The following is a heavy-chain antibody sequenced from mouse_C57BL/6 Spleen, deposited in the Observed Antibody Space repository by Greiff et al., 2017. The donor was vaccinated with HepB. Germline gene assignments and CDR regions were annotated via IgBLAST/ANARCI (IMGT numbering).Heavy chain of an antibody. D-gene: IGHD1-1*01. Sequence: VQLQQPGAELVRPGSSVKLSCKASGYTFTSYWMHWVKQRPIQGLEWIGNIDPSDSETNYNQKFKDKATLTVDKSSSTAYMQLSSLTSEDSAVYYCARHYYDGSSLFDYWGQGTTLTVSS. CDR3: ARHYYDGSSLFDY. CDR1: GYTFTSYW. J-gene: IGHJ2*01. V-gene: IGHV1-52*01. CDR2: IDPSDSET.